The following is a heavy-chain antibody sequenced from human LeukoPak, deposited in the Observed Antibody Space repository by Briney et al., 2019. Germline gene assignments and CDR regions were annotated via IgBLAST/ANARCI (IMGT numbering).Heavy chain of an antibody. CDR3: ARGPDY. J-gene: IGHJ4*02. CDR1: GFTFSSYA. V-gene: IGHV3-30-3*01. CDR2: ISYDGSDK. Sequence: GGSLRRSCAASGFTFSSYAMHWVRQAPGKGLEWVAVISYDGSDKYYADSVKGRFTISRDNSKNTLYLQMNSLRAEDTAVYYCARGPDYWGQGTLVTVSS.